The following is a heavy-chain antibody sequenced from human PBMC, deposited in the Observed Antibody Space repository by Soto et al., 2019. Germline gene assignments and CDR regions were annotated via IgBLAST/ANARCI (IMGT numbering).Heavy chain of an antibody. CDR2: IYYSGST. J-gene: IGHJ4*02. Sequence: QVQLQESGPGLVKPSETLSLTCTVSGGSISSYYRSWIRQPPGKGLEWIGYIYYSGSTNYNPSLKSRVTISVDTSKNQFSLKLSSVTAADTAVYYCARVRRGYSYGYIYYFDYWGQGTLVTVSS. D-gene: IGHD5-18*01. CDR1: GGSISSYY. V-gene: IGHV4-59*01. CDR3: ARVRRGYSYGYIYYFDY.